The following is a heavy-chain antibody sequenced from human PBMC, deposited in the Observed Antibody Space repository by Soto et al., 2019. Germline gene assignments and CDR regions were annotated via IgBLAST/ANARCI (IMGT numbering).Heavy chain of an antibody. D-gene: IGHD2-2*01. CDR3: AREGYCSSTSCYLDYGMDV. CDR1: GFTFSSYS. Sequence: PGGSLRLSCAASGFTFSSYSMNWVRQAPGKGLEWVSYISSSSSTIYYADSVKGRFTISRDNAKNSLYLQMNSLRDEDTAVYYCAREGYCSSTSCYLDYGMDVWGQGTTVTV. J-gene: IGHJ6*02. V-gene: IGHV3-48*02. CDR2: ISSSSSTI.